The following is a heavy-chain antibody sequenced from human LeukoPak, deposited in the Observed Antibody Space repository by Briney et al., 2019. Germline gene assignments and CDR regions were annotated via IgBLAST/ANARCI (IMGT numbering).Heavy chain of an antibody. V-gene: IGHV3-30*02. CDR2: IRYDGSNK. J-gene: IGHJ5*02. CDR3: AKGEANWFDP. Sequence: GGSLRLSCAASGFSFSSYGMHWVRQAPGKGLEWVAFIRYDGSNKYYADSVKGRFTISRDNSKNTLYLQMNSLRAEDTAVYYCAKGEANWFDPWGQRTLVTVSS. D-gene: IGHD1-26*01. CDR1: GFSFSSYG.